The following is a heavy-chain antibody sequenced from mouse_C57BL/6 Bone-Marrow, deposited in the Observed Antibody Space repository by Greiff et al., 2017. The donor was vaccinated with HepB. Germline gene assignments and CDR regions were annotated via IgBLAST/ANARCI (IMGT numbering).Heavy chain of an antibody. V-gene: IGHV2-5*01. Sequence: QVQLKESGPGLVQPSQSLSITCTVSGFSLTSYGVHWVRQSPGKGLEWLGVIWRGGSTDYNAAFMSRLSITKDNSKSQVFFKMNSLQADDTAIYCCAKSLHYYGSSYAMDYWGQGTSVTVSS. CDR1: GFSLTSYG. J-gene: IGHJ4*01. CDR2: IWRGGST. D-gene: IGHD1-1*01. CDR3: AKSLHYYGSSYAMDY.